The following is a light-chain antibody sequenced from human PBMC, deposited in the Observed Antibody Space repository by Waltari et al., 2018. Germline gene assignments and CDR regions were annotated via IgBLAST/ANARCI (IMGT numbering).Light chain of an antibody. V-gene: IGKV3-15*01. J-gene: IGKJ3*01. Sequence: IVMTQSPATLSVWPGERATLACSARQSVSSNLARYQQKTGQPPRVLTYAASTRGNRIPARVSGSGCGTEFTLTISSLQSEDFADYYCQQYHNWPPFTFGPGNKVHI. CDR1: QSVSSN. CDR3: QQYHNWPPFT. CDR2: AAS.